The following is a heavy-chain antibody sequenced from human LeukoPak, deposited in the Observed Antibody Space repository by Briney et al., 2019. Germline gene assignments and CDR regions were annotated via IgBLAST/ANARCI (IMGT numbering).Heavy chain of an antibody. CDR2: IYYSGFT. Sequence: PSETLSLTCTVSGGSISSFYWSWIRQPPGKGMEDIWHIYYSGFTNYNPSLKSRVTMSVDTSKNQFSLKLSSVTAADTAVYYCARYGSSSLRAGYYYYMDVWGKGTTVTVSS. J-gene: IGHJ6*03. CDR1: GGSISSFY. D-gene: IGHD6-6*01. CDR3: ARYGSSSLRAGYYYYMDV. V-gene: IGHV4-59*01.